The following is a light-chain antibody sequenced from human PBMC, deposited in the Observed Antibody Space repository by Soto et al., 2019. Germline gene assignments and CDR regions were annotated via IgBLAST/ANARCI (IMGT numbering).Light chain of an antibody. CDR1: SSDIGGYNF. Sequence: QSVLTQPASVSGSPGQSITIACTGTSSDIGGYNFVSWYQQHPGKAPKLLIYDVGNRPSRVSNRFSGSKSGNTASLTISGLLAEDEAHYYCNSYRTVSTYVFGTGTKLTVL. CDR2: DVG. J-gene: IGLJ1*01. V-gene: IGLV2-14*01. CDR3: NSYRTVSTYV.